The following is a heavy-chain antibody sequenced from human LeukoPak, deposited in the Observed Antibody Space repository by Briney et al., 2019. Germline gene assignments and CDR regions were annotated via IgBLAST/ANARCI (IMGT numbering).Heavy chain of an antibody. CDR1: GYSFTSYW. CDR3: ARSSEGATTNLDY. Sequence: GESLQISCKGSGYSFTSYWIGWVRQLPGKGLEWMGIIYPGDSDTRYSPSFQGQVTISADKSISTAYLQWSSLKASDTAMYYCARSSEGATTNLDYWGQGTLVTVSS. V-gene: IGHV5-51*01. D-gene: IGHD1-26*01. J-gene: IGHJ4*02. CDR2: IYPGDSDT.